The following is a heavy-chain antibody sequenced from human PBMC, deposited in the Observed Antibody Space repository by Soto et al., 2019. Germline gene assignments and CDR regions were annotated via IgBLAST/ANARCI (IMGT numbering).Heavy chain of an antibody. J-gene: IGHJ4*02. CDR1: GFTFSSYA. V-gene: IGHV3-30-3*01. Sequence: PGGSLRLSCAASGFTFSSYAMHWVRQAPGKGLEWVAVISYDGSNKYYADSVKGRFTISRDNSKNTLYLQMNSLRAEDTAVYYCARDGELYYDSSGFLDYWGQGTLVTVSS. CDR3: ARDGELYYDSSGFLDY. D-gene: IGHD3-22*01. CDR2: ISYDGSNK.